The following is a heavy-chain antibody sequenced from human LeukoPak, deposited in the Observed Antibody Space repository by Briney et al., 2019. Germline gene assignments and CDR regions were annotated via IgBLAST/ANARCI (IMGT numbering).Heavy chain of an antibody. D-gene: IGHD4-17*01. J-gene: IGHJ1*01. CDR2: ISGAGT. CDR3: ARDPNGNYVGAFDFQR. V-gene: IGHV3-23*01. CDR1: GFTFSNYG. Sequence: GGSLRLSCAASGFTFSNYGLTWVRQAPGRGLEWVPSISGAGTYYAESVKGRFSISRDNYKNTLYLQMSSLRAEDTAVYYCARDPNGNYVGAFDFQRWGQGTLVTVSS.